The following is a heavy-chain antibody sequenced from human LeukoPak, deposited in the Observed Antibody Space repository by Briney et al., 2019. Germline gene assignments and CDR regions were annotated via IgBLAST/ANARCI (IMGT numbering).Heavy chain of an antibody. Sequence: PGGSLRLSCAASGFTFSSYWMSWVRQAPGKGLEWVANIKEDGSEEYYVDSVKGRFTISRDNAKNSLYLQMNSLRAEDTAVYYCARAGGKGSVDYWGQGTLVTVSS. CDR2: IKEDGSEE. J-gene: IGHJ4*02. D-gene: IGHD3-16*01. CDR3: ARAGGKGSVDY. CDR1: GFTFSSYW. V-gene: IGHV3-7*03.